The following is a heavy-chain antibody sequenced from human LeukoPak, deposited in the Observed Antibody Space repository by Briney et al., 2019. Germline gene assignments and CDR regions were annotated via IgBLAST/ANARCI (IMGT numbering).Heavy chain of an antibody. V-gene: IGHV3-23*01. CDR1: GLPFSSYA. CDR2: ISGSGGST. Sequence: GGSLRLSCEALGLPFSSYALNWVRQAPGKGLEWVSSISGSGGSTYYADSVKGRFTISRDNSKNTLYVQMNSLRAEDTAVYYCAKGMGSSWYAFDSWGQGTLVTVSS. J-gene: IGHJ4*02. D-gene: IGHD6-13*01. CDR3: AKGMGSSWYAFDS.